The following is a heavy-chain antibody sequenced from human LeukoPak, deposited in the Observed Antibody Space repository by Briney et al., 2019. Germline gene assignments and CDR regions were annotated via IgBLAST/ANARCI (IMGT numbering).Heavy chain of an antibody. J-gene: IGHJ6*02. V-gene: IGHV3-23*01. Sequence: GGSLRLSCAASGFTFSNYAMSWVRQAPGKGLEWVSFISGSGSSTNYADSVKGRFTISRDNSKNTLYLQMNSLRAEDTAVYYCAREGSSGYYYYYYYGMDVWGQGTTVTVSS. CDR1: GFTFSNYA. D-gene: IGHD3-22*01. CDR3: AREGSSGYYYYYYYGMDV. CDR2: ISGSGSST.